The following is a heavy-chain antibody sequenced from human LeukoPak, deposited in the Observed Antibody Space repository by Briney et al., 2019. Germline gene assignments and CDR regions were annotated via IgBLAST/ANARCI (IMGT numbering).Heavy chain of an antibody. Sequence: GGSLRLSCAASGFTFSSYGMHWVRQAPGKGLEWVAFIRYDGSTKYYADSVKGRFTISRDNSKNTLYLQMSSLRAEDTAVYYCAKGYGSEHSYYYYYMDVWGKGTTVTISS. J-gene: IGHJ6*03. CDR1: GFTFSSYG. CDR3: AKGYGSEHSYYYYYMDV. V-gene: IGHV3-30*02. D-gene: IGHD3-10*01. CDR2: IRYDGSTK.